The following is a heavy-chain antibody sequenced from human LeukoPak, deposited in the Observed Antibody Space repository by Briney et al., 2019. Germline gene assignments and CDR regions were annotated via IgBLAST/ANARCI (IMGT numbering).Heavy chain of an antibody. D-gene: IGHD6-13*01. CDR2: ISYDGSNK. Sequence: GRSLRLSCAASGFTFSSYGMHWVRQAPGKGLEWVAVISYDGSNKYYADSVKGRFTITRDNAKNSLYLQMNSLRAEDTAVYYCARGIVAAGNIDFWGQGTLVTVSS. CDR1: GFTFSSYG. V-gene: IGHV3-30*03. J-gene: IGHJ4*02. CDR3: ARGIVAAGNIDF.